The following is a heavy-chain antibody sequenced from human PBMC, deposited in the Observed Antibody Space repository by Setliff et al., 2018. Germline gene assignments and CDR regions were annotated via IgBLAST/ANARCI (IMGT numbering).Heavy chain of an antibody. V-gene: IGHV4-39*07. J-gene: IGHJ3*02. CDR1: GGSISDNGYF. D-gene: IGHD1-26*01. CDR2: IYFGGNT. CDR3: ARDASASDGRNAFDI. Sequence: SATLSLTCTVPGGSISDNGYFWGWVRQPPGKGLDGIGNIYFGGNTYFNPSFKSRVTMSIDTSNSQFSLKLSSVTAADTAIYYGARDASASDGRNAFDIWGQGTMVTVSS.